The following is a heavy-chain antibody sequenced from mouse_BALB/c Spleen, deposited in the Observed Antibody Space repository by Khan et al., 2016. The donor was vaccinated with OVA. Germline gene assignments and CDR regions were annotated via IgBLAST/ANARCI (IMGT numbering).Heavy chain of an antibody. D-gene: IGHD3-2*02. CDR1: GYTFTNYW. Sequence: QVQLQQSGAELAKPGASVKMSCKASGYTFTNYWMHWVKQRPGQGLEWIGYINPGTIYTEYNQKFKDKATLTADKSSSTAYMQLRSLTSEDSAVYYCARRLPPYYYAMDYWGQGTSVTVSS. J-gene: IGHJ4*01. CDR2: INPGTIYT. CDR3: ARRLPPYYYAMDY. V-gene: IGHV1-7*01.